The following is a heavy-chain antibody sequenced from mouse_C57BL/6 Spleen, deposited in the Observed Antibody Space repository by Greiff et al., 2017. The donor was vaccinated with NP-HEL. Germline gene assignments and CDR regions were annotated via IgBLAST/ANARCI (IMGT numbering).Heavy chain of an antibody. CDR3: ARTTMVTFYAMDY. V-gene: IGHV7-3*01. D-gene: IGHD2-1*01. CDR1: GFTFTDYY. Sequence: EVKVVESGGGLVQPGGSLSLSCAASGFTFTDYYMSWVRQPPGKALEWLGFIRNKANGYTTEYSASVKGRFTISRDNSQSILYLQMNALRAEDSATYYCARTTMVTFYAMDYWGQGTSVTVSS. J-gene: IGHJ4*01. CDR2: IRNKANGYTT.